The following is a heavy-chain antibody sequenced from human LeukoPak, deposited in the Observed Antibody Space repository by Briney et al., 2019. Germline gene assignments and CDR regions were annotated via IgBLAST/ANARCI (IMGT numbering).Heavy chain of an antibody. V-gene: IGHV1-18*01. CDR1: GYTFTSYG. J-gene: IGHJ4*02. CDR2: ISAYNGNT. D-gene: IGHD1-26*01. CDR3: ATDLLTYSGSYHFY. Sequence: GASVKVSCKASGYTFTSYGISWVRQAPGQGLEWMGWISAYNGNTNYAQKLQGRVTMTTDTSTSTAYMELSSLRSEDTAVYYCATDLLTYSGSYHFYWGQGTLVTVSS.